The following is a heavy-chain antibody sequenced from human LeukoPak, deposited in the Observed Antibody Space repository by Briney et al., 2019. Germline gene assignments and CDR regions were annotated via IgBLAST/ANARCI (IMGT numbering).Heavy chain of an antibody. V-gene: IGHV3-23*01. CDR3: AMVPHTTYYYYGMDV. CDR1: GFTFSSYA. CDR2: ISGSGDST. D-gene: IGHD3-10*01. J-gene: IGHJ6*02. Sequence: GGSLRLSCAASGFTFSSYAMSWVRQAPGKGLEWVSAISGSGDSTYYGDSVKGRFTISRDNSKNTLYLQMNSLRAEDTAVYYCAMVPHTTYYYYGMDVWGQGTTVTVSS.